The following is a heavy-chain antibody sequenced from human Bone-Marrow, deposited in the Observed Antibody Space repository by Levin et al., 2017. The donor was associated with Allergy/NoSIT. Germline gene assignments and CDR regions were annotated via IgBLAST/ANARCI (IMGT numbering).Heavy chain of an antibody. J-gene: IGHJ5*02. V-gene: IGHV7-4-1*02. CDR2: INTNTGNP. CDR3: ARAPWAAAGIFSAGDP. D-gene: IGHD6-13*01. CDR1: GYTFTSYA. Sequence: GESLKISCKASGYTFTSYAMNWVRQAPGQGLEWMGWINTNTGNPTYAQGFTGRFVFSLDTSVSTAYLQISSLKAEDTAVYYCARAPWAAAGIFSAGDPWGQGTLVTVSS.